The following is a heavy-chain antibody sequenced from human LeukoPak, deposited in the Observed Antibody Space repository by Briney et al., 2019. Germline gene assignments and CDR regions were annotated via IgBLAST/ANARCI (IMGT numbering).Heavy chain of an antibody. D-gene: IGHD3-10*01. CDR2: IYTSGST. V-gene: IGHV4-4*07. CDR1: GGSSSSYY. CDR3: ARDGWFGELLDY. Sequence: PSETLSLTCTVSGGSSSSYYWSWIRQPAGKGLEWIGRIYTSGSTNYNPSLKSRVTMSIETSKNQFSLKLSSVTAADTAVYYCARDGWFGELLDYWGQGTLVIVSS. J-gene: IGHJ4*02.